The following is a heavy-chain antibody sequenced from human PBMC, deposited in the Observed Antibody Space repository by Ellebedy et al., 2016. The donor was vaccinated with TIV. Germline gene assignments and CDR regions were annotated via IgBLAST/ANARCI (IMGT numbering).Heavy chain of an antibody. V-gene: IGHV3-7*01. CDR3: ATESGYSYGYANDY. Sequence: PGGSLRLSCAASGFTFSSYWMSWVRQAPGKGLEWVANIKQDGSEKYYVDSVKGRFTISRDNAKNSLYLQMNSLRAEDTAVYYCATESGYSYGYANDYWGQGTLVTVSS. CDR1: GFTFSSYW. D-gene: IGHD5-18*01. CDR2: IKQDGSEK. J-gene: IGHJ4*02.